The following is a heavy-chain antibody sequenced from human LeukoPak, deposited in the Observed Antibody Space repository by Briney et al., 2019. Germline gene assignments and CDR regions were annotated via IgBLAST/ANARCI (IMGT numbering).Heavy chain of an antibody. D-gene: IGHD3-16*02. CDR2: IKQDGSEK. CDR1: GFTFSNYW. CDR3: ARDSSPGYYDFVWGTYPRY. V-gene: IGHV3-7*05. J-gene: IGHJ4*02. Sequence: GGSLRLSCAASGFTFSNYWMSWVRQATGKGLEWVANIKQDGSEKYYVDSVKGRFTISRDNAKNSLYLQMNSLRAEDTAVYFCARDSSPGYYDFVWGTYPRYWGQGTLVTVSS.